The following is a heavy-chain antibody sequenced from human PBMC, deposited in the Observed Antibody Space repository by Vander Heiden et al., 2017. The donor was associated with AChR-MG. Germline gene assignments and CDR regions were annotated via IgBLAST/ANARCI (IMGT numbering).Heavy chain of an antibody. J-gene: IGHJ4*01. CDR1: GLTLSSYG. V-gene: IGHV3-33*01. CDR2: IWYDGSNK. Sequence: QVQLVESGGGVVQPGRSLRLSCAASGLTLSSYGMHWVGQAPGKGLGWVAVIWYDGSNKYYADSVKGRFTISRDNSKNTLYLQMNSLRAEDTAVYYCARDPDAYYFDYWGHGTLVTVSS. CDR3: ARDPDAYYFDY.